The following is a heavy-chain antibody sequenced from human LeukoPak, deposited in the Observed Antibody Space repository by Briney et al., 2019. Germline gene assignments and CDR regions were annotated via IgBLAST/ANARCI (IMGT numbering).Heavy chain of an antibody. J-gene: IGHJ4*02. CDR3: ARGGGYSAKFDY. CDR2: INHSGST. V-gene: IGHV4-34*01. CDR1: GGSFSGYY. Sequence: SETLSLTCAVYGGSFSGYYWSWIRQPPGKGLEWIGEINHSGSTNYNPSLKSRVTISVDTSKNQFSLELSFVTAADTAVYYCARGGGYSAKFDYWGQGTLVTVSS. D-gene: IGHD3-22*01.